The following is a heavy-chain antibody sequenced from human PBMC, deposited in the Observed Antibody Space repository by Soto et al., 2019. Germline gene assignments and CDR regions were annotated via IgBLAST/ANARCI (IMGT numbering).Heavy chain of an antibody. D-gene: IGHD3-10*01. CDR2: TYYRSKWYN. J-gene: IGHJ6*02. CDR3: ARDARITMVRGVRSYYYYGMDV. V-gene: IGHV6-1*01. CDR1: GDSVSSNSAA. Sequence: SQTLSLTCAISGDSVSSNSAAWNWIRQSPSRGLEWLGRTYYRSKWYNDYAVSVKSRITIHPDTSKNQFSLQLNSVTPEDTAVYYCARDARITMVRGVRSYYYYGMDVCGQGTSVTVSS.